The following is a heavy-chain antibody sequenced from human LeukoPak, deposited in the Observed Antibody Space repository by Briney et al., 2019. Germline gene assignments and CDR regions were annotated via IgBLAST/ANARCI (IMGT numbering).Heavy chain of an antibody. CDR1: GGSISSGDYY. CDR3: ARDSSADAFDI. V-gene: IGHV4-39*07. CDR2: INHSGST. Sequence: SSETLSLTCTVSGGSISSGDYYWSWIRQPPGKGLEWIGEINHSGSTNYNPSLKSRVTISVDTSKNQFSLKLSSVTAADTAVYYCARDSSADAFDIWGQGTMVTVSS. J-gene: IGHJ3*02.